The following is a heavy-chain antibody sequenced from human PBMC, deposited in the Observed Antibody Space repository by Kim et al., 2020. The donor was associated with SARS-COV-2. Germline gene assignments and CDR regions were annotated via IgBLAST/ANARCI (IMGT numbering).Heavy chain of an antibody. CDR1: GYTFTGYY. Sequence: ASVKVSCKASGYTFTGYYMHWVRQAPGQGLEWMGWINPNSGGTNYAQKFQGRVTMTRDTSISTAYMELSRLRSDDTAVYYCARLFGGSSWNFDYWGQGTLVTVSS. D-gene: IGHD6-6*01. V-gene: IGHV1-2*02. CDR2: INPNSGGT. CDR3: ARLFGGSSWNFDY. J-gene: IGHJ4*02.